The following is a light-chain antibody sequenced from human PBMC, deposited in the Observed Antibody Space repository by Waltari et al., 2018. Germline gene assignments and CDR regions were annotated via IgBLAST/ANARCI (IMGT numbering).Light chain of an antibody. Sequence: DIQMTQSPSSLSASVGDRVTITCRASQSISRYVNWYQQKPGRAPKLLIYAASSLQSGVPSRFSGSGSGTDFTLTISSLQPEDFATYYCQQNYNMPWTFGRGTKVEVE. CDR3: QQNYNMPWT. CDR2: AAS. CDR1: QSISRY. J-gene: IGKJ1*01. V-gene: IGKV1-39*01.